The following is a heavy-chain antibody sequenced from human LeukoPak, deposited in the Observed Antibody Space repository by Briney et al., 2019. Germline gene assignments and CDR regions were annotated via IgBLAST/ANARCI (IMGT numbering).Heavy chain of an antibody. CDR3: ASGGAITMVRGVITYFDY. Sequence: SETLSLTCAVYGGSFSGYYWSWIRQPPGKGLEWIGEINHSRSTNYNPSLKSRVTISVDTSKNQFSLKLSSVTAADTAVYYCASGGAITMVRGVITYFDYWGRGTLVTVSS. V-gene: IGHV4-34*01. CDR1: GGSFSGYY. CDR2: INHSRST. J-gene: IGHJ4*02. D-gene: IGHD3-10*01.